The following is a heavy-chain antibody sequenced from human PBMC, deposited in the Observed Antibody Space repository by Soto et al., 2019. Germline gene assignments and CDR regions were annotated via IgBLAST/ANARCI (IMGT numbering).Heavy chain of an antibody. D-gene: IGHD1-26*01. Sequence: PGGSLRLSCAASGSIFSDYYMGWFRQAPGKGLEWVSYISNSGSITYFADSVKGRFTISRDNAENSVHLQMNSLRAEDTAMYYCVRGRKPDVYLGNYWGQGSQVTVSS. V-gene: IGHV3-11*01. CDR2: ISNSGSIT. J-gene: IGHJ4*02. CDR3: VRGRKPDVYLGNY. CDR1: GSIFSDYY.